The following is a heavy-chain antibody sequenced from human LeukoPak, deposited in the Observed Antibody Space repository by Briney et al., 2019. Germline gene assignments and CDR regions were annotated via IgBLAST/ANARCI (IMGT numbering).Heavy chain of an antibody. CDR3: ARGHDYFDY. CDR2: IYYSGNT. Sequence: SETLSLTCTVSGGSISSYYWSWIRQPPGKGLEWIGNIYYSGNTNYNPSLKSRVTISVDTSKNQFSLNLSSVTAADTAVFYCARGHDYFDYWGQGTLVTVSS. CDR1: GGSISSYY. J-gene: IGHJ4*02. V-gene: IGHV4-59*08.